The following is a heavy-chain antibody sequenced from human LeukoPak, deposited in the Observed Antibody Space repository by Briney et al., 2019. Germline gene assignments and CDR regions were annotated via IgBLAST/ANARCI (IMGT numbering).Heavy chain of an antibody. Sequence: SETLSLTCAVYGGSFSDYYWTWIRQPPGKGLEWIGEIDHTGGTNYNPSLKSRVTISVDTSKNQFSLKLSSVTAADTAVYYCARVYYDSSGYLGYDYWGQGTLVTVSS. CDR1: GGSFSDYY. J-gene: IGHJ4*02. CDR3: ARVYYDSSGYLGYDY. D-gene: IGHD3-22*01. CDR2: IDHTGGT. V-gene: IGHV4-34*01.